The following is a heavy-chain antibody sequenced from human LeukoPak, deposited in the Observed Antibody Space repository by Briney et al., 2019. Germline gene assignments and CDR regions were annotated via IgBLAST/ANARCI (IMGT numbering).Heavy chain of an antibody. Sequence: SETLSLTCTVSGGSISSRSYHWSWIRQPPGKRLEWIGSIYFAGSTYYNPSLKSLVTISVDTSKNQFSLKLSSVTAADTAVYYCAREGVATGTIDYWGQGTLVTVSS. CDR1: GGSISSRSYH. CDR3: AREGVATGTIDY. CDR2: IYFAGST. D-gene: IGHD5-12*01. J-gene: IGHJ4*02. V-gene: IGHV4-39*07.